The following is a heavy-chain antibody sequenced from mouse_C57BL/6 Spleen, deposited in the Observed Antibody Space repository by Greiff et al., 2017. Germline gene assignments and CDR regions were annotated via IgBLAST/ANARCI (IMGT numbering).Heavy chain of an antibody. CDR1: GYSFTSYY. CDR3: ARSITTVYFDY. D-gene: IGHD1-1*01. V-gene: IGHV1-66*01. J-gene: IGHJ2*01. Sequence: QVHVKQSGPELVKPGASVKISCKASGYSFTSYYIHWVKQRPGQGLEWIGWIYPGSGNTKYNEKFKGKATLTADTSSSTAYMQLSSLTSEDSAVYYCARSITTVYFDYWGQGTTLTVSS. CDR2: IYPGSGNT.